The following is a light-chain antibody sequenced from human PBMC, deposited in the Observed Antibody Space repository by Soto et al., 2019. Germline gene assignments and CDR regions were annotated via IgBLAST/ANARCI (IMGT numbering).Light chain of an antibody. V-gene: IGLV2-8*01. Sequence: QSALTQPPSASGSPGQSVTISCTGTSSDVGGYNYVSWYQQHPGKAPKLMIYEVSKRPSGVPDRFSGPKSGNTASLTVSGLQAEDEADYYCSSYVGRNNLVVFGGGTKLTLL. CDR3: SSYVGRNNLVV. CDR2: EVS. CDR1: SSDVGGYNY. J-gene: IGLJ2*01.